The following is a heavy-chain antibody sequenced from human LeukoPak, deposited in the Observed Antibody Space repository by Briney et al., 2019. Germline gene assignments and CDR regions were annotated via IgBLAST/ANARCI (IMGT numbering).Heavy chain of an antibody. CDR1: GFTFSSYA. D-gene: IGHD3-22*01. Sequence: GGSLRLSCAASGFTFSSYAMHWVRQAPGKGLEWVSAISGSGGSTFYADSVKGRFTVSRDSSKNTLFLQMNNLRAEDTAVYYCAKDHESDGYPCLDHWGLGTLVTVSS. V-gene: IGHV3-23*01. J-gene: IGHJ4*02. CDR3: AKDHESDGYPCLDH. CDR2: ISGSGGST.